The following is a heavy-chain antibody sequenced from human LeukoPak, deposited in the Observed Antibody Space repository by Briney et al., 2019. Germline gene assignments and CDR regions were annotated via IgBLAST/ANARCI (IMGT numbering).Heavy chain of an antibody. J-gene: IGHJ4*02. V-gene: IGHV4-59*12. CDR2: IHDTGST. CDR1: GGSMSNYY. D-gene: IGHD3-22*01. CDR3: ARDYDSSGYYAFGY. Sequence: SETLSLTCSVSGGSMSNYYWSWIRQAPGKGLEWIGYIHDTGSTNYNPSLKSRVTISVDTSKNQFSLELSSVTAADTAVYYCARDYDSSGYYAFGYWGQGTLVTVSS.